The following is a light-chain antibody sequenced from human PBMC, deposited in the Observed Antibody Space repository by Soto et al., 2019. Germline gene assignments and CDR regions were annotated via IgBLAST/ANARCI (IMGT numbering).Light chain of an antibody. Sequence: QSVLTQPPSVSGAPGQRVTIPCTGSSSNIGAGYDVHWYQQLPGTAPKLLVYGDSNRPSGVPDRFSGSKSGTSASLAITGLQAEDEADYYCQSFDSSLREVFGGGTKVTVL. V-gene: IGLV1-40*01. J-gene: IGLJ2*01. CDR1: SSNIGAGYD. CDR2: GDS. CDR3: QSFDSSLREV.